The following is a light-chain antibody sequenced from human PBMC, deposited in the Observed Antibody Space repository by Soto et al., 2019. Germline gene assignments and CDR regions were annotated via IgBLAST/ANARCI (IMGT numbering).Light chain of an antibody. V-gene: IGLV2-23*02. J-gene: IGLJ3*02. CDR1: ISDVGSYNL. Sequence: QSVLTQPASVSGSPGQSITISCTGSISDVGSYNLVSWYQQYPGKAPKLMIYEVVKRPSGVSDRFSGSKSGYTASLTVSGLQAEDDADYYCCSYAGSSTWVFGGGTKLTVL. CDR3: CSYAGSSTWV. CDR2: EVV.